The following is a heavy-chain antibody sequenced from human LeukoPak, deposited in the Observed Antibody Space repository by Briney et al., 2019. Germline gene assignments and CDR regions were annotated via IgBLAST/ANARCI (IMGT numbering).Heavy chain of an antibody. CDR2: IKEDGSEK. CDR1: GFTFSSYA. V-gene: IGHV3-7*01. CDR3: AKEGSIFGVVIRPYYFDY. J-gene: IGHJ4*02. D-gene: IGHD3-3*01. Sequence: PGGSLRLSCAASGFTFSSYAMNWVRQAPGKGLEWVANIKEDGSEKYYVESVKGRFTISRDNAKTSVYLQMNSLRAEDTAVYYCAKEGSIFGVVIRPYYFDYWGQGTLVTVSS.